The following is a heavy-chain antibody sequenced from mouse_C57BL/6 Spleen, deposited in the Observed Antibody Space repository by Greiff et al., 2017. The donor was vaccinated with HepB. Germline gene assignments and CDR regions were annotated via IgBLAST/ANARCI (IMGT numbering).Heavy chain of an antibody. J-gene: IGHJ2*01. V-gene: IGHV1-5*01. CDR1: GYTFTSYW. CDR2: IYPGNSDT. CDR3: TRKLGRSGYFDY. D-gene: IGHD4-1*01. Sequence: EVQLQQSGTVLARPGASVKMSCKTSGYTFTSYWMHWVKQRPGQGLEWIGAIYPGNSDTSYNQKFKGKAKLTAVTAASTAYMELSSLTNEDSAVYYCTRKLGRSGYFDYWGQGTTLTVSS.